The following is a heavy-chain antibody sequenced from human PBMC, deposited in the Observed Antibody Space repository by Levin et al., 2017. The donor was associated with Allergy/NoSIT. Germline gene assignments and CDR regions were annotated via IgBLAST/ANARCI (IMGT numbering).Heavy chain of an antibody. J-gene: IGHJ4*02. Sequence: SVKVSCKASGVNFNNFAVNWVRQAPVQGLEWMGSIILMHGIASYAHEFEGIVTFTAAKSASIVYMEMIRLRAEAPAGYYCAKTALASGRVIDHFDYWGQGTLVSVSS. CDR3: AKTALASGRVIDHFDY. V-gene: IGHV1-69*04. CDR2: IILMHGIA. D-gene: IGHD3-10*01. CDR1: GVNFNNFA.